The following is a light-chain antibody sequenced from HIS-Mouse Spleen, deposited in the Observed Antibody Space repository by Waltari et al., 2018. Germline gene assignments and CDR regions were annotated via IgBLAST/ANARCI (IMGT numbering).Light chain of an antibody. CDR3: QVWDSSSDRV. J-gene: IGLJ1*01. Sequence: SYVLTQPPSVSVAPGQTARINWGGNNIGSKSVPWYQQKPGKAPVLVVYDDSDRPSGIPERFSGSNSGNTATLTISRVEAGDEADYYCQVWDSSSDRVFGTGTKVTVL. CDR1: NIGSKS. CDR2: DDS. V-gene: IGLV3-21*02.